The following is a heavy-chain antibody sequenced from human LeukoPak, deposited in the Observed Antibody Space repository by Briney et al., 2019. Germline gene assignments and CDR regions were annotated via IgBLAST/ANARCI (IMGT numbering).Heavy chain of an antibody. CDR3: ASSGAIVDY. CDR1: SGSISRGSYY. J-gene: IGHJ4*02. CDR2: IYTSGST. Sequence: SETLSLTCTVSSGSISRGSYYWSWIRQPAGKGLEWIGRIYTSGSTNYNPSLKSRVTISVDTSKNQFSLKLSSVTAADTAVYYCASSGAIVDYWGQGTLVTVSS. V-gene: IGHV4-61*02. D-gene: IGHD2-21*01.